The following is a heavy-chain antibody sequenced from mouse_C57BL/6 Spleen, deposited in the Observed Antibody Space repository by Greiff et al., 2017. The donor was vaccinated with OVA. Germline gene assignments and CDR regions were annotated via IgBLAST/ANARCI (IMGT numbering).Heavy chain of an antibody. CDR3: ARNYYGSSYERNYFDY. CDR2: INPSTGGT. V-gene: IGHV1-42*01. CDR1: GYSFTGYY. J-gene: IGHJ2*01. Sequence: VQLKQSGPELVKPGASVKISCKASGYSFTGYYMNWVKQSPEKSLEWIGEINPSTGGTTYNQKFKAKATLTVDKSSSTASMQLKSLTSEDSAVYYCARNYYGSSYERNYFDYWGQGTTLTVSS. D-gene: IGHD1-1*01.